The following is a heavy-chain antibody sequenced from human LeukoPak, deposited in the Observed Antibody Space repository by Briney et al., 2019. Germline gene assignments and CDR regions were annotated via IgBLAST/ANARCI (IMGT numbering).Heavy chain of an antibody. J-gene: IGHJ4*02. CDR2: ISSSGGST. V-gene: IGHV3-23*01. D-gene: IGHD1-26*01. CDR1: GLTFSSYA. CDR3: AKNSGPFDY. Sequence: PGGSLRLSCAASGLTFSSYAMSWVRQAPGKGLEWVSSISSSGGSTYYADSVKGRFTISRDNSKNTLYLQMNSLRAEDTAVYYCAKNSGPFDYWGQGTLVTVSS.